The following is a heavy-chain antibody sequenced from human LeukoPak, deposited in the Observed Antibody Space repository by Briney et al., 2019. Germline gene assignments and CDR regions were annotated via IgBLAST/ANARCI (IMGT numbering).Heavy chain of an antibody. CDR1: GFPFSNYW. J-gene: IGHJ4*02. Sequence: GGSLRLSCVASGFPFSNYWMSWVRQAPGKGLEWVANIKQDGSEKYYVDSLRGRFTISRDNAKNSLDLQMNSLRAEDTAIYYCGGTCDCWGQGILVTVSS. CDR3: GGTCDC. V-gene: IGHV3-7*05. CDR2: IKQDGSEK. D-gene: IGHD1-7*01.